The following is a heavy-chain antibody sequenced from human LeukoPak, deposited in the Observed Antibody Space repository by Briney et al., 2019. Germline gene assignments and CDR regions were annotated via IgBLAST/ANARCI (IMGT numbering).Heavy chain of an antibody. Sequence: ASVKVSCKASGYTFTSYYMHWVRQAPGQGLEWMGIINPSGGSTSYAQKFQGRVTMTRDMSTSTVYMELSSLRSEDTAVYYCARDYYDSSGYTTFDYWGQGTLVTVSS. CDR3: ARDYYDSSGYTTFDY. J-gene: IGHJ4*02. CDR2: INPSGGST. V-gene: IGHV1-46*01. D-gene: IGHD3-22*01. CDR1: GYTFTSYY.